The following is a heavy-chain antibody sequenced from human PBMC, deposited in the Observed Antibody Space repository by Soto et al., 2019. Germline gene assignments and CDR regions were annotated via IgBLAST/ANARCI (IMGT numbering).Heavy chain of an antibody. V-gene: IGHV3-30*18. CDR2: ISYDGSNK. CDR3: AKGGIVGATHDAFDI. Sequence: QVQLVESGGGVVQPGRSLRLSCAASGFTFSSYGMHWVRQAPGKGLEWVAVISYDGSNKYYADSVKGRFTISRDNSKNTLYLKMNSLRAEDTAVYYCAKGGIVGATHDAFDIWGQGTMVTVSS. D-gene: IGHD1-26*01. J-gene: IGHJ3*02. CDR1: GFTFSSYG.